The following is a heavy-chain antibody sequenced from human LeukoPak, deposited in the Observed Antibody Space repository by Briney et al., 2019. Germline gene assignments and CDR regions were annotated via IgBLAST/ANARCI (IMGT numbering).Heavy chain of an antibody. D-gene: IGHD6-19*01. CDR1: GYSFTSYW. CDR2: IYPGDSDT. Sequence: GEFLKISCKGSGYSFTSYWIGWVRQMPGKGLEWMGIIYPGDSDTRYSPSFQGQVTISADKSISTAYLQWSSLKASDTAMYYCARSAVADPYYYYGMDVWGQGTTVTVSS. V-gene: IGHV5-51*01. J-gene: IGHJ6*02. CDR3: ARSAVADPYYYYGMDV.